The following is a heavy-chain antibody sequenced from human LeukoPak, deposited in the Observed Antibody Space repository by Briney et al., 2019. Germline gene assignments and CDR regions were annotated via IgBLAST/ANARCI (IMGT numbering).Heavy chain of an antibody. V-gene: IGHV3-21*01. CDR2: ISSSSSYI. CDR1: GFTFSSYS. CDR3: ARELPLLDYGDPDSTHDAFDI. Sequence: GGSLRLSCAASGFTFSSYSMNWVRQAPGKGLEWVSSISSSSSYIYYADSVKGRFTISRDNAKNSLYLQMNSLRAEDTAVYYCARELPLLDYGDPDSTHDAFDIWGQGTMVTVSS. J-gene: IGHJ3*02. D-gene: IGHD4-17*01.